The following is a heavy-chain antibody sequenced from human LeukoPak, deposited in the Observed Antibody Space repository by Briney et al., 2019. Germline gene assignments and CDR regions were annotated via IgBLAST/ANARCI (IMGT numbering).Heavy chain of an antibody. V-gene: IGHV3-48*04. CDR2: ISSSSSTI. Sequence: GGSLRLSCAASGFTFSSYSMNWVRQAPGKGLEWVSYISSSSSTINYADSVKGRFTISRDNAKNSLYLQMNSLRAEDTAVYYCAREDYGDYVIDYWGQGTLVTVSS. J-gene: IGHJ4*02. CDR3: AREDYGDYVIDY. CDR1: GFTFSSYS. D-gene: IGHD4-17*01.